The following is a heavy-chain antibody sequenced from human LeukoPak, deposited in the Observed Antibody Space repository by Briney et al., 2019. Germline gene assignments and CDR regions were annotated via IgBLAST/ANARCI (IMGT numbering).Heavy chain of an antibody. V-gene: IGHV3-74*01. CDR3: ARAGAYRFDY. CDR2: INTDTRGT. J-gene: IGHJ4*02. D-gene: IGHD3-16*01. CDR1: GFTFTDYW. Sequence: PGGSLRLSCAASGFTFTDYWMHWVRQAPGKGLVWVSIINTDTRGTYYADSAKGRFTISRDNAKNTLSLQMNSLRAEDTAVYYCARAGAYRFDYWGQGTLVTVSS.